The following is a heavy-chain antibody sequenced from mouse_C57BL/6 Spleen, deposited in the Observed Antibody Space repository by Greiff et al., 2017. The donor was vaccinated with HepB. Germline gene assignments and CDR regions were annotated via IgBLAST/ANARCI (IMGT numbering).Heavy chain of an antibody. Sequence: EVMLVESGGGLVQPGGSLKLSCAASGFTFSDYGMAWVRQAPRKGPEWVAFISNLAYSIYYADTVTGRFTISRENAKNTLYLEMSSLRSEDTAMYYCARHRGSSGYYAMDYWGQGTSVTVSS. V-gene: IGHV5-15*01. CDR2: ISNLAYSI. D-gene: IGHD3-2*02. CDR3: ARHRGSSGYYAMDY. CDR1: GFTFSDYG. J-gene: IGHJ4*01.